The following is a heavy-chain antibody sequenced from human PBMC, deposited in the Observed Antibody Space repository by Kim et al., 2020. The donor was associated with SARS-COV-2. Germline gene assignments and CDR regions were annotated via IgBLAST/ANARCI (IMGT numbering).Heavy chain of an antibody. Sequence: DSVKGRFTISRDNSKNTLYLQMNSLRAEDTAVYYCAKNDPIGGGSYWPDYWGQGTLVTVSS. CDR3: AKNDPIGGGSYWPDY. J-gene: IGHJ4*02. D-gene: IGHD1-26*01. V-gene: IGHV3-30*02.